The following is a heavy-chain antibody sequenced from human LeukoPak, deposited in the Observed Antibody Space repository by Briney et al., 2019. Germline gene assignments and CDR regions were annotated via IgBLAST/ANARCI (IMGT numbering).Heavy chain of an antibody. V-gene: IGHV3-74*01. J-gene: IGHJ4*02. Sequence: GGSLRLSCAASGFTFSSHWMHWVRQAPGKGLVWVSFINNDGRVTRYADSVKGRFTISRDNAKNTVYLQMNSLRAEDTAMYYCARGGQGGVDYWGPGTLVTVS. CDR3: ARGGQGGVDY. CDR2: INNDGRVT. D-gene: IGHD3-16*01. CDR1: GFTFSSHW.